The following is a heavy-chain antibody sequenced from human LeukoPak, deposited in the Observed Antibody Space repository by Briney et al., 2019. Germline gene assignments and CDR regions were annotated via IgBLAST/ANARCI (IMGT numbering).Heavy chain of an antibody. Sequence: SETLSLTCTVSGGSVSSYYWSWIRQPPGKGLEWIGYIYYSGRVNYNPSLKSRVTISVDTSKNQFSLKLSSVTAADTAVYYCARDSAVSGYYYYGMDVWGQGTTVTVSS. D-gene: IGHD6-19*01. CDR2: IYYSGRV. CDR3: ARDSAVSGYYYYGMDV. J-gene: IGHJ6*02. V-gene: IGHV4-59*02. CDR1: GGSVSSYY.